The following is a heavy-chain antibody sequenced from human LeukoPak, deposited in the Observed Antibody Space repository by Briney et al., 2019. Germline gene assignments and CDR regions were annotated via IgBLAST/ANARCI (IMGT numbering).Heavy chain of an antibody. CDR3: ARDDSAD. CDR2: ISGYNDNP. J-gene: IGHJ4*02. CDR1: GYTFTNFG. Sequence: ASVKVSCKASGYTFTNFGISWVRQAPGQGLEWMGWISGYNDNPNYAQKLQGRVTLTTVTSTSTAYMELRSLRHDDTAVYYCARDDSADWGQGTLVTVSS. D-gene: IGHD2-21*01. V-gene: IGHV1-18*01.